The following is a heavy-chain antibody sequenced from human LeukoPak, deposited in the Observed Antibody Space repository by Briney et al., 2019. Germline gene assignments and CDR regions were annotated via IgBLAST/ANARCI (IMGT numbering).Heavy chain of an antibody. Sequence: GGSLRLSCAASGFTFSSYSMNWVRQAPGKGLEWVSYISSSSSTIYYADSVKGRFTISRDNAKNTLYLQMNSLRAEDTAVYYCARDLGGSGYYAFDIWGQGTMVTVSS. CDR1: GFTFSSYS. CDR2: ISSSSSTI. D-gene: IGHD3-22*01. CDR3: ARDLGGSGYYAFDI. V-gene: IGHV3-48*01. J-gene: IGHJ3*02.